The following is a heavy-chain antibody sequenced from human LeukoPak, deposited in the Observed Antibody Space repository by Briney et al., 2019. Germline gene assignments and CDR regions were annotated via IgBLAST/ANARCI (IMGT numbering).Heavy chain of an antibody. CDR2: IYYSGST. Sequence: WVRQAPGKGLEWIGSIYYSGSTYYNPSLKSRVTISVDTSKNQFSLKLSSVTAVDTAVYYCAGDDSYYYDSSGSMGYWGQGTLVTVSS. J-gene: IGHJ4*02. V-gene: IGHV4-39*01. D-gene: IGHD3-22*01. CDR3: AGDDSYYYDSSGSMGY.